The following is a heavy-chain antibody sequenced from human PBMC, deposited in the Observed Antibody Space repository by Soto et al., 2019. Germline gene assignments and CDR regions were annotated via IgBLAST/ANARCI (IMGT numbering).Heavy chain of an antibody. Sequence: QVQLQPSGPGLVKPSQTLSLTCAISGDSVSSNSAAWNWIRQSPSRGLEWLGRTFYRSKWYNDYSVSVKSRINTTPNTSTTQFSRQLNSVTPEDAAVYYCGRDLYDRSWSLFGYRGQGTLVAVSS. D-gene: IGHD6-13*01. CDR2: TFYRSKWYN. J-gene: IGHJ4*02. CDR1: GDSVSSNSAA. CDR3: GRDLYDRSWSLFGY. V-gene: IGHV6-1*01.